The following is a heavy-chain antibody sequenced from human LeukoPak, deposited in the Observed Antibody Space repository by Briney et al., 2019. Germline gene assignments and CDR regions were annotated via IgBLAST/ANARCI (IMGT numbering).Heavy chain of an antibody. D-gene: IGHD1-26*01. V-gene: IGHV4-34*01. J-gene: IGHJ4*02. CDR1: GGSFSGYY. Sequence: SETLSLTCALYGGSFSGYYWSWIRQSPGKGLEWIGQINHSGYTNYKPSLKSRVTMSVDTSKNQFSLKLISMTAADTAVYYCARPGSRVLWGQGTLVTVSS. CDR3: ARPGSRVL. CDR2: INHSGYT.